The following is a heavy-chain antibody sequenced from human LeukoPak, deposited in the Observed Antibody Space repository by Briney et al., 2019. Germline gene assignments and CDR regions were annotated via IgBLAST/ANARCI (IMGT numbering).Heavy chain of an antibody. CDR1: GFSFSSYY. J-gene: IGHJ4*02. CDR3: ARDFQGLC. Sequence: PGGSLRLSCAASGFSFSSYYMHWVRQAPGKGLVWVSRISGDGSSTNYADSVKGRFTISRDNAKNTVNLQMNSLRAEDTAVYYCARDFQGLCWGQGTLVTVSS. CDR2: ISGDGSST. V-gene: IGHV3-74*01.